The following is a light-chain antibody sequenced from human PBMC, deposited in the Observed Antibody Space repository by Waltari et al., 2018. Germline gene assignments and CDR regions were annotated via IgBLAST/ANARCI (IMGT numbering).Light chain of an antibody. Sequence: QSALTQPASVSGSPGQSITISCTGTASDVAFYNYVSWYQQHPGQAPKVIIYDVSERPSGVSNRFSGSKAGNTAYLTISGVQAEDEADYYCNSYTGSSSWVFGGGTKLTV. V-gene: IGLV2-14*03. CDR1: ASDVAFYNY. J-gene: IGLJ3*02. CDR3: NSYTGSSSWV. CDR2: DVS.